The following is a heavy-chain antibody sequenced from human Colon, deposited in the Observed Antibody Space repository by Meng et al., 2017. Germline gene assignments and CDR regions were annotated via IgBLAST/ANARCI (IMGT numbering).Heavy chain of an antibody. Sequence: QGKLVESGGGAVQRGKSRTRACKASGFTFRNFGMHWVRQAPGRGLEWVSYITYDGSKTEYVDSVRGRFTISRDNSDSTLFLQMSRLTHDDTALYFCAKKMIGGWDAIDSWGQGTLVTVSS. J-gene: IGHJ4*02. D-gene: IGHD3-10*02. CDR2: ITYDGSKT. CDR3: AKKMIGGWDAIDS. CDR1: GFTFRNFG. V-gene: IGHV3-30*18.